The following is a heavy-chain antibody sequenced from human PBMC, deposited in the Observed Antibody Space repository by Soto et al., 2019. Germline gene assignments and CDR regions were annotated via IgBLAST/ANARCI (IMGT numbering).Heavy chain of an antibody. CDR2: IYYSGST. V-gene: IGHV4-31*03. D-gene: IGHD6-13*01. CDR3: AREGEQLAYNWFDP. Sequence: PSETLSLTCTVSGGSISSGGYYWSWIRQHPGKGLEWIGYIYYSGSTYYNPSLKSRVTISVDTSKNQFSLKLSSVTAAGTAVYYCAREGEQLAYNWFDPWGQGTLVTSPQ. CDR1: GGSISSGGYY. J-gene: IGHJ5*02.